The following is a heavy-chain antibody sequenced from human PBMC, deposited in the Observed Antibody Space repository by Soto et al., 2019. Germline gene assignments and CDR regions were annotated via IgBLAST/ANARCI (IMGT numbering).Heavy chain of an antibody. CDR3: ALLTLAATFPTHFDS. J-gene: IGHJ4*02. V-gene: IGHV3-7*01. Sequence: GGSLRLSCEASGFMFSGYWMGWVRQAPGKGLEWLASIMKDGGVKKYADSVRGRFTISRDNAKNTLYLQMNSLRAEDTAVYYCALLTLAATFPTHFDSWGQATLVTVPS. CDR2: IMKDGGVK. CDR1: GFMFSGYW. D-gene: IGHD3-9*01.